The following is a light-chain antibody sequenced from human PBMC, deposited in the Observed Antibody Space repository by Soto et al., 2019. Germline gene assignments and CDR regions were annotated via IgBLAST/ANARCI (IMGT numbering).Light chain of an antibody. CDR2: AAS. J-gene: IGKJ1*01. CDR1: QSISTY. CDR3: QQSNNWPWT. Sequence: AIRMTQPPSSLSASTGDSVTITCMASQSISTYLAWYQQKPGKAPKLLIYAASTWQSGVPSRFSGSGSGTDFTLTISCLQSEDFATYYCQQSNNWPWTFGQGTKVDIK. V-gene: IGKV1-8*01.